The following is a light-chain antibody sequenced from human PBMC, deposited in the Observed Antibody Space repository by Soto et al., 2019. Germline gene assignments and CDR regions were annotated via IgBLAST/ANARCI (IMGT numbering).Light chain of an antibody. V-gene: IGKV1-6*01. CDR1: QDISDD. CDR3: LQNHNYPRT. J-gene: IGKJ1*01. Sequence: AIQMTQSPSSLSASVGDRFTITCRASQDISDDVGWYQQTPGKAPKLLISGASRLQSGVPSRFSGSGSGAAFTLTITSLRPEDSATYYCLQNHNYPRTFGQGTKVDIK. CDR2: GAS.